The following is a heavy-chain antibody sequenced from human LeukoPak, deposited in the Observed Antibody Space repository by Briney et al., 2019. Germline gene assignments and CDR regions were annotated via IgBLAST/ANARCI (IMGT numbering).Heavy chain of an antibody. CDR1: GGSISIYY. CDR3: ARANYGSGSYYYYYYGMDV. CDR2: IYYSGST. J-gene: IGHJ6*02. V-gene: IGHV4-59*08. D-gene: IGHD3-10*01. Sequence: PSETLSLTCTVSGGSISIYYWSWIRQPPGKGLEWIGYIYYSGSTNYNPSLKSRVTISVDTSKNQFSLKLSSVTAADTAVYYCARANYGSGSYYYYYYGMDVWGQGTTVTVSS.